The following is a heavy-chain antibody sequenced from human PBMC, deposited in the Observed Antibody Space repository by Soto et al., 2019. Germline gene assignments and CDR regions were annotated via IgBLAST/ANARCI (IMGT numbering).Heavy chain of an antibody. D-gene: IGHD1-1*01. CDR1: GASISGFY. J-gene: IGHJ5*02. V-gene: IGHV4-4*07. CDR2: SYATGTT. Sequence: QVQLQESGPGLVKPSETLSLTCTVSGASISGFYWSWIRKSAGTGLEWIVRSYATGTTDYNHSLKSLVMMSVVTSKEQFSLKLRSLTAADTAVYYCVWNGTKTLREWFDPWGQGMSVTVSS. CDR3: VWNGTKTLREWFDP.